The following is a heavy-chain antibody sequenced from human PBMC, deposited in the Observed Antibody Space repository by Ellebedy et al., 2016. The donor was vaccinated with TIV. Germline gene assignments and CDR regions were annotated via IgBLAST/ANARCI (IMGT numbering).Heavy chain of an antibody. CDR3: ARGASITMFRGVIYGMDV. Sequence: SVKVSCXASGGTFNIYAISWVRQAPGQGLEWMGGIIPVFRTPNYAQKFQGRVTITADESTSTAYMELSSLRSEDTALYYCARGASITMFRGVIYGMDVWGQGTTVTVSS. D-gene: IGHD3-10*01. V-gene: IGHV1-69*13. CDR1: GGTFNIYA. J-gene: IGHJ6*02. CDR2: IIPVFRTP.